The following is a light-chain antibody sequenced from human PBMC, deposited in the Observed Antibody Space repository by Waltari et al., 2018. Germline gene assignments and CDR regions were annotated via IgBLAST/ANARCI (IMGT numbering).Light chain of an antibody. CDR2: EVN. CDR3: CSYAGVNTFL. J-gene: IGLJ2*01. V-gene: IGLV2-23*02. CDR1: SSDVGYYNI. Sequence: QSALTQPASVSGSPGQSITISCTGTSSDVGYYNIVSWYQQHPCTAPKLIISEVNKQSLGISSRLSGSKSGNTASLTISVLQPEDEAEYYCCSYAGVNTFLFGGGTKVTVL.